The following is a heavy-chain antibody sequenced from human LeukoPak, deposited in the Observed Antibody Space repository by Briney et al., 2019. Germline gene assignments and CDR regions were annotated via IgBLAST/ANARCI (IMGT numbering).Heavy chain of an antibody. CDR1: GFAFSSYA. CDR3: AKDLDHDYDDYGLDY. Sequence: GRSLRLSCAASGFAFSSYAMHWVRQAPGKGLEWVALISDDGGKKYYADSVKGRFTISRDNSKNTLYLQMNSLRAEDTALYYCAKDLDHDYDDYGLDYWGQGTLVTVSS. V-gene: IGHV3-30*04. D-gene: IGHD4-17*01. J-gene: IGHJ4*02. CDR2: ISDDGGKK.